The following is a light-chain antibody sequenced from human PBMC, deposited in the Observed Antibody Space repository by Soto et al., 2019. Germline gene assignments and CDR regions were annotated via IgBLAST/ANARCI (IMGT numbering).Light chain of an antibody. Sequence: EIVLTQSPAILSVSPGERATLSCRASQSISRSLAWYQQKPGQAPRLLISDASTRATGIPARFSGSGSGTDFTLTISSLEPEDFAVYYCQQRSNWPPITFGQGTRLEI. J-gene: IGKJ5*01. V-gene: IGKV3-11*01. CDR1: QSISRS. CDR3: QQRSNWPPIT. CDR2: DAS.